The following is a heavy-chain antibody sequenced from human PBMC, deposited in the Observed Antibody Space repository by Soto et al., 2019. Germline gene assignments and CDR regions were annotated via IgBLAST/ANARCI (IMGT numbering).Heavy chain of an antibody. J-gene: IGHJ5*02. CDR3: ARERMTVAGGLLP. V-gene: IGHV4-30-4*01. CDR2: IYYSGST. D-gene: IGHD6-19*01. Sequence: PSETLSLTCTVSGGSISSGDYYWSWIRQPPGKGLEWIGYIYYSGSTYYNPSLKSRVTISVDTSKNQFSLKLSSVTAADTAVYYCARERMTVAGGLLPWGQGTLVTVSS. CDR1: GGSISSGDYY.